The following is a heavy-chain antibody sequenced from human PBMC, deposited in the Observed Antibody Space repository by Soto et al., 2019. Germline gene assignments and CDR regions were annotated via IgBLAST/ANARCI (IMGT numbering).Heavy chain of an antibody. Sequence: QVQLQESGPGLVKPSETLSLTCTVSGGSISSYYWSWIRQPPGKGLEWIGYIYYSGSTNYNPSLKSRVTISVDTSKTQFSLKLSSVTAADTAVYYCARDPLQNGALSGMDVWGQGTTVTVSS. CDR2: IYYSGST. V-gene: IGHV4-59*01. D-gene: IGHD1-1*01. J-gene: IGHJ6*02. CDR3: ARDPLQNGALSGMDV. CDR1: GGSISSYY.